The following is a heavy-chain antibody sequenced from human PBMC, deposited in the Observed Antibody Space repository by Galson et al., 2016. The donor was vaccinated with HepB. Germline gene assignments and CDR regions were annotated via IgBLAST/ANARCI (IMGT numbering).Heavy chain of an antibody. CDR2: INAGNGNT. Sequence: SVKVSCKASGYTFKNYAVHWVRQAPGQGLEWMGWINAGNGNTKYSQKFQGTVAFTRDASASTAYMELSSLRSQDTAEYYCARSYTYSPFYGLDVWGQGTTVTV. J-gene: IGHJ6*02. D-gene: IGHD6-13*01. CDR3: ARSYTYSPFYGLDV. V-gene: IGHV1-3*01. CDR1: GYTFKNYA.